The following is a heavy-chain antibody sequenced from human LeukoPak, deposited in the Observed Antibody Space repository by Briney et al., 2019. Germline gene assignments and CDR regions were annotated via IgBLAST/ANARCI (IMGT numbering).Heavy chain of an antibody. CDR3: AKGPLVGGQLRGGLDY. CDR1: GGSFSGYY. Sequence: SETLSLTCAVYGGSFSGYYWSWIRQPPGKGLEWIGRIYSSGSTNFNPSLKSRVTMSVDTSKNQFSLKLTSVTAADTAVYYCAKGPLVGGQLRGGLDYWGRGTLVTVSS. CDR2: IYSSGST. V-gene: IGHV4-59*10. D-gene: IGHD4-23*01. J-gene: IGHJ4*02.